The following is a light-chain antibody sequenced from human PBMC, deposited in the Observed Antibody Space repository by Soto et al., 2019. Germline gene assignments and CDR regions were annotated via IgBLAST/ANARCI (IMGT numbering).Light chain of an antibody. CDR2: GAS. CDR1: QSASSSY. V-gene: IGKV3-20*01. J-gene: IGKJ1*01. CDR3: QQYGISRWT. Sequence: EIVLTQSPGTLSLSPGERATLSCRASQSASSSYLAWYQQKPGQAPRLLIYGASSRATGIPDRFSGSGSGTDFTLTSSRPEPEDFAVYYCQQYGISRWTFGQGTKVDIK.